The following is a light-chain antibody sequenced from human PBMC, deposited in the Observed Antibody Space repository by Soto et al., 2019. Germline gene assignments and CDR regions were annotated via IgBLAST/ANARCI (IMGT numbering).Light chain of an antibody. CDR2: EGS. CDR1: SSDVGSYNL. Sequence: SVRTHPASVPASPGQWRSLSCSGTSSDVGSYNLVSWYQQHPGKAPKLMIYEGSKRPSGVSNRFSGSKSGNTASLTISGLQAEDEADYYCCSYAGSSPYVFGTGTKGTV. V-gene: IGLV2-23*01. CDR3: CSYAGSSPYV. J-gene: IGLJ1*01.